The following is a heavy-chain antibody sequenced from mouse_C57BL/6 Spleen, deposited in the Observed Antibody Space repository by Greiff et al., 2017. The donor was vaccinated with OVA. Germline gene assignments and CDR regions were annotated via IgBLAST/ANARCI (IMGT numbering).Heavy chain of an antibody. CDR1: GFTFSDYY. CDR3: ARGDDGYFLDY. Sequence: EVKLVESEGGLVQPGSSMKLSCKASGFTFSDYYMAWVRQVPEKGLEWVANINHDGSSTYYLDSLKSRFIISRDNAKNILYLQMSSLKSEDTATYYCARGDDGYFLDYWGQGTTLTVSS. V-gene: IGHV5-16*01. J-gene: IGHJ2*01. CDR2: INHDGSST. D-gene: IGHD2-3*01.